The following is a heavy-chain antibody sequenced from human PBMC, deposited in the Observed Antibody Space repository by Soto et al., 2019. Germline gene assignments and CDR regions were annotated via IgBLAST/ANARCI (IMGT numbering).Heavy chain of an antibody. D-gene: IGHD2-8*01. J-gene: IGHJ4*02. CDR1: GYTFTSYA. CDR2: INAGNGNT. CDR3: ARVRDQDIVLMVYAMDY. Sequence: GASVKVSCKASGYTFTSYAMHWVRQAPGQRLEWMGWINAGNGNTKYSQKFQGRVTITRDTSASTAYMELSSLRSEDTAVYYCARVRDQDIVLMVYAMDYWGQGTLVTVSS. V-gene: IGHV1-3*01.